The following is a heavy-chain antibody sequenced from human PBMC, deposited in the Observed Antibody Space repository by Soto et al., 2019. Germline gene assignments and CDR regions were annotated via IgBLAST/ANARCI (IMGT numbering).Heavy chain of an antibody. V-gene: IGHV3-33*01. CDR2: IWYDGSKK. J-gene: IGHJ4*02. CDR3: ARDDCSTTSCYAY. CDR1: GFIFSHYG. Sequence: GGSLRLSCAASGFIFSHYGMHWVRQAPGKGLEWVAVIWYDGSKKYYADSVKGRFTISRDDSKNTLYLQMDGLRDEDTAVYYCARDDCSTTSCYAYWGQGTLVTVSS. D-gene: IGHD2-2*01.